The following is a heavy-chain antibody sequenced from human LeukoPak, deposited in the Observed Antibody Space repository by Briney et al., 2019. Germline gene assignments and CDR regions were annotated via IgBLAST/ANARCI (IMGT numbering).Heavy chain of an antibody. CDR3: ASGGDYGGNTEYWYFDL. V-gene: IGHV1-69*13. CDR1: GGTFISYA. Sequence: SVKVSCKASGGTFISYAISWVRQAPGQGLEWMGGIIPIFGTANYAQKFQGRVTITADESTSTAYMELSSLRSEDTAVYYCASGGDYGGNTEYWYFDLWGRGTLVTVSS. D-gene: IGHD4-23*01. CDR2: IIPIFGTA. J-gene: IGHJ2*01.